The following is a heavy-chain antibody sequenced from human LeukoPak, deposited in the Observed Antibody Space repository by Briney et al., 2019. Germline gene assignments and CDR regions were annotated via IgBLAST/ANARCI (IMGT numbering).Heavy chain of an antibody. V-gene: IGHV3-53*04. CDR2: TFRGGST. J-gene: IGHJ4*02. Sequence: GGSLTLSCAASGFTVSSNYMSWDRQPPGKGLERVSVTFRGGSTYYPDSVKGRLPISRHNSKNTLYLQMNRLRADDTAMYYCARESGLLGDYWGQGTLVTVPS. CDR3: ARESGLLGDY. D-gene: IGHD3-16*01. CDR1: GFTVSSNY.